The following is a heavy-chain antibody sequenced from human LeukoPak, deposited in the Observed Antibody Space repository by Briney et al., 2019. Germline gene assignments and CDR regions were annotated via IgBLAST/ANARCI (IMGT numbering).Heavy chain of an antibody. CDR3: AREPIVVGVAATHWFDP. CDR1: GYSFTSYW. CDR2: IDPSDSYT. V-gene: IGHV5-10-1*01. D-gene: IGHD2-15*01. Sequence: GESLRISCKGSGYSFTSYWISWVRQMPGKGLEWMGRIDPSDSYTNYSPSFQGHVTISADKSISTAYLQWSSLKASDTAMYYCAREPIVVGVAATHWFDPWGQGTLVTVSS. J-gene: IGHJ5*02.